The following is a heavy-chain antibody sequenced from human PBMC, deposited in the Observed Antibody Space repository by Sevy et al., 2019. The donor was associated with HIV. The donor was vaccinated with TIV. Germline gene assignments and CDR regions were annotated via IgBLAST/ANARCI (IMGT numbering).Heavy chain of an antibody. J-gene: IGHJ6*02. CDR1: GFTFSSYA. Sequence: GGSLRLSCAASGFTFSSYAMHWVRQAPGKGLEWVAVISYDGSNKYYAYSVKGRFTISRDNSKNTLYLQMNSLRAEDTAVYYCARAHYDFWSGYYGYYYYGMDVWGQGTTVTVSS. CDR2: ISYDGSNK. D-gene: IGHD3-3*01. V-gene: IGHV3-30-3*01. CDR3: ARAHYDFWSGYYGYYYYGMDV.